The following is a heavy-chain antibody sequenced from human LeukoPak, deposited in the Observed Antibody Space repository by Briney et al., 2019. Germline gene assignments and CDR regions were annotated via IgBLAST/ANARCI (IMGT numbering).Heavy chain of an antibody. D-gene: IGHD2-15*01. V-gene: IGHV3-21*01. J-gene: IGHJ5*02. Sequence: AGGSLRLSCAASGFTFDDYAMHWVRQAPGKGLEWVSSISSSSSYIYYADSVKGRFTISRDNAKNSLYLQMNSLRAEDTAVYYCARGRVVVVVAARMANWFDPWGQGTLVTVSS. CDR3: ARGRVVVVVAARMANWFDP. CDR2: ISSSSSYI. CDR1: GFTFDDYA.